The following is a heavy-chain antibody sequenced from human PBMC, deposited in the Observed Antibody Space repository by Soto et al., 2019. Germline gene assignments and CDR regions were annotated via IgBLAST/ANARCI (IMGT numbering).Heavy chain of an antibody. D-gene: IGHD1-26*01. V-gene: IGHV1-58*02. CDR1: GFTFTSSA. CDR3: AADLVGDTLLYAFDI. CDR2: IVVGSGNT. Sequence: QMQLVQSGPEVKKPGTSVKVSCKASGFTFTSSAMQWVRQARGQRLEWIGWIVVGSGNTNYAQKFQERVTITRDMSTSTAYMELSSLRSEDTAVYYCAADLVGDTLLYAFDIWGQGTMVTVSS. J-gene: IGHJ3*02.